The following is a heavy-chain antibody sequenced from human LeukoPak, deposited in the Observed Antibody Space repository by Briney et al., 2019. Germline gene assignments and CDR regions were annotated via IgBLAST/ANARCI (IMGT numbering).Heavy chain of an antibody. D-gene: IGHD6-13*01. J-gene: IGHJ4*02. V-gene: IGHV3-11*04. CDR2: IGSSGGSI. Sequence: GGSLRLSSAASGFTFNDYYMSWIRQAPGKGLEWISYIGSSGGSINYADSVKGRFTISRDNAKNSLSLQMNSLRAEDTAVYYCVRGRTSGSSWPFDYWGQGTLVTVSS. CDR1: GFTFNDYY. CDR3: VRGRTSGSSWPFDY.